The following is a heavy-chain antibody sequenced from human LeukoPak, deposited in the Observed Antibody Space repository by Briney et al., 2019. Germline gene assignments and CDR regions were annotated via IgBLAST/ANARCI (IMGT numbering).Heavy chain of an antibody. Sequence: ASVKVSCKPSGYTFTGYYMHWVRQAPGQGLEWMGWINPNSGGTNYAQKFQGRVTMTRDTSISTAYMELSRLRSDDTAVYYCARVPGFCSGGSSYFWGQGTLVTVSS. J-gene: IGHJ4*02. CDR3: ARVPGFCSGGSSYF. CDR1: GYTFTGYY. CDR2: INPNSGGT. V-gene: IGHV1-2*02. D-gene: IGHD2-15*01.